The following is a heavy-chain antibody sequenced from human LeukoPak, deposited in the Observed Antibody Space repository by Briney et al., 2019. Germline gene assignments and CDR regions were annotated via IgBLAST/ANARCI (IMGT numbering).Heavy chain of an antibody. CDR1: GFTFSDYY. CDR2: ISSSGSTI. D-gene: IGHD3-10*01. J-gene: IGHJ6*02. Sequence: GGSLRLSCAASGFTFSDYYMSWIRQAPGKGLEWVSYISSSGSTIYYADSVKGRFTISRDNAKNSLYLQMNSLRAEDTAVYYCARDQGFGEFTYYYGMDVWGQGTTVTVPS. V-gene: IGHV3-11*01. CDR3: ARDQGFGEFTYYYGMDV.